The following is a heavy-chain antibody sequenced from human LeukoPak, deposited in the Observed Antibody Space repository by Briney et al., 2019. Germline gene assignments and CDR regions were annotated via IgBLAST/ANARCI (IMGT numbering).Heavy chain of an antibody. D-gene: IGHD2-2*01. Sequence: ESSETLSLTCTVSGGSISSYYWSWIRQPPGKGLEWIGYIYYSGSTNYNPSLKSRVTISVDTSKNQFSLKLSSVTAADTAVYYCARGGSCSSTSCSFDYWGQGTLVTVSS. CDR2: IYYSGST. CDR1: GGSISSYY. CDR3: ARGGSCSSTSCSFDY. J-gene: IGHJ4*02. V-gene: IGHV4-59*01.